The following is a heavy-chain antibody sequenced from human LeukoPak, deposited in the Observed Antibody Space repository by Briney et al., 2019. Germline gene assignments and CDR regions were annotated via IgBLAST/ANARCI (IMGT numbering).Heavy chain of an antibody. CDR3: ARDNSVGDIAWWFDP. V-gene: IGHV1-69*06. J-gene: IGHJ5*02. CDR1: GGTFSSYA. CDR2: IIPIFGTA. D-gene: IGHD3-10*01. Sequence: SVKVSCKASGGTFSSYAISWVRQAPGQGLEWMGGIIPIFGTANYAQKFQGRVTITADKSTSTAYMELRSLKSEDTAVYYCARDNSVGDIAWWFDPWGQGTLVTVSS.